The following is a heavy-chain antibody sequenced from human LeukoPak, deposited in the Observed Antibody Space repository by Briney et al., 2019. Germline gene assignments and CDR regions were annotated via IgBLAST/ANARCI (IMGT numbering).Heavy chain of an antibody. V-gene: IGHV3-23*01. CDR3: AKSPHYYENSGRYYFDY. Sequence: GGSLRLSCAASGFTFSSYSMNWVRQAPGKGLGWVSVISGSGGSTYYADSVKGRFTISRDNSKNTLYLQMNSLRAEDTAVYYCAKSPHYYENSGRYYFDYWGQGTLVTVSS. D-gene: IGHD3-22*01. CDR2: ISGSGGST. J-gene: IGHJ4*02. CDR1: GFTFSSYS.